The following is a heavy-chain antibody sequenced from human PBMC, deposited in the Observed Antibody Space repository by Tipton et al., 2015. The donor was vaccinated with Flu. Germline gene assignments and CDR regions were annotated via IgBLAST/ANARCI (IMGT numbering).Heavy chain of an antibody. V-gene: IGHV4-61*01. D-gene: IGHD3-22*01. Sequence: LRLSCSVSGGPVNTPSSYWSWIRQAPGKGLEWIGYIFHSGPTEFNPSLQSRVTMSVDTSKNQFSLTLSSVTAADTAIYFCARDRYYFGSRGYYRSFDSWGQGTLVTVSS. CDR1: GGPVNTPSSY. CDR2: IFHSGPT. CDR3: ARDRYYFGSRGYYRSFDS. J-gene: IGHJ4*02.